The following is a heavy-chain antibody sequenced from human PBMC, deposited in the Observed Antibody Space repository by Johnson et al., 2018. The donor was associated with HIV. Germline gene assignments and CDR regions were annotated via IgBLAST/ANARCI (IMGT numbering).Heavy chain of an antibody. J-gene: IGHJ3*02. D-gene: IGHD6-6*01. CDR2: ISGSGGST. CDR1: GFTFSSYA. CDR3: ANLYSSSSDAFDI. Sequence: VHLVESGGGLVQPGGSLRLSCAASGFTFSSYAMSWVRQAPGKGLEWVSAISGSGGSTYYADSVKGRFTISRDNSKNTLYLQMNSLRAEDTALYYCANLYSSSSDAFDIWGQGTMVTVSS. V-gene: IGHV3-23*04.